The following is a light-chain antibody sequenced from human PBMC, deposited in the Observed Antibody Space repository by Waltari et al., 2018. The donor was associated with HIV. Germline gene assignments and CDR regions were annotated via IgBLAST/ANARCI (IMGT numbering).Light chain of an antibody. V-gene: IGLV3-10*01. Sequence: SYELTQPPSVAVSPGQTARITCTGDALPKKYASWYQQKSGPAPLLVIYEDSKRPSGFPGSFSGSSSGATSTLTISGAQVEDEADYYCYSTDNSGHHRVFGTGTKLTVL. J-gene: IGLJ2*01. CDR2: EDS. CDR1: ALPKKY. CDR3: YSTDNSGHHRV.